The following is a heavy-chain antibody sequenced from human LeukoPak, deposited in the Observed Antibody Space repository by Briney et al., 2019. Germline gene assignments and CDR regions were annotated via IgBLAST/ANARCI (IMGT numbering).Heavy chain of an antibody. CDR3: AKSIAVAFYS. V-gene: IGHV3-73*01. Sequence: GGSLRLSCAASGFTFSGSDMHWVRQASGKGLEWIGHIRNKANSYATAYAASVKGRFTISRDESKNTAYLQMNSLRAEDTAVYYCAKSIAVAFYSWGQGTLVTVSS. CDR2: IRNKANSYAT. D-gene: IGHD6-19*01. J-gene: IGHJ4*02. CDR1: GFTFSGSD.